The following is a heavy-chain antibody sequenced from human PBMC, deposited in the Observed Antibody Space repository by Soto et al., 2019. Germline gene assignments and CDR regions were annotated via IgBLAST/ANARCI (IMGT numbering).Heavy chain of an antibody. V-gene: IGHV3-21*06. Sequence: PGGSLRLSCAASGFDFSTFGMNWVRQAPGKGLEWVSSISSTTNYIYYGDSMKGRFTISRDNAKNSLYLEMNSLRAEDTAVYYCARESEDLTSNFDYWGQGTLVTVSS. CDR2: ISSTTNYI. CDR1: GFDFSTFG. J-gene: IGHJ4*02. CDR3: ARESEDLTSNFDY.